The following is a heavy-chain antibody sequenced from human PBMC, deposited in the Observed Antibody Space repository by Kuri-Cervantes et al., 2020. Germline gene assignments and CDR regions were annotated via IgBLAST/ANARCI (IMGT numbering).Heavy chain of an antibody. D-gene: IGHD5-12*01. CDR2: ISGSGGST. J-gene: IGHJ4*02. CDR1: GFTFSSYW. V-gene: IGHV3-21*01. Sequence: GESLKISCAASGFTFSSYWMHWVRQAPGKGLVWVSAISGSGGSTYYADSVKGRFTISRDNAKNSLYLQMNSLRAEDTAVYYCARISRGYSGYGALDYWGQGTLVTVSS. CDR3: ARISRGYSGYGALDY.